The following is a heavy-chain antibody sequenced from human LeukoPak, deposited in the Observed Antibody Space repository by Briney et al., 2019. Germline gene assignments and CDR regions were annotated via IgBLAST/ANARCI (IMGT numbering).Heavy chain of an antibody. CDR2: IWYDGSNK. Sequence: GGSLRLSCAASGFTFSSYGMHWVRQAPGKGLEWVAVIWYDGSNKYYADSVKGRFTISRDNSKNTLYLQMNSLRAEDTVVYYCARDKEVGVYYYYYGMDVWGQGTTVTVSS. D-gene: IGHD1-26*01. CDR1: GFTFSSYG. V-gene: IGHV3-33*01. J-gene: IGHJ6*02. CDR3: ARDKEVGVYYYYYGMDV.